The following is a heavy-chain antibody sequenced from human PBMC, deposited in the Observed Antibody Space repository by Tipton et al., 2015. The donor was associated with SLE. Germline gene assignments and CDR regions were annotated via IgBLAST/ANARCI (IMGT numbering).Heavy chain of an antibody. D-gene: IGHD6-13*01. V-gene: IGHV4-59*12. CDR2: IFYTGST. CDR3: ARAQLGLYDAFDI. CDR1: GGSISSYY. Sequence: TLSLTCTVSGGSISSYYWNWIRQPPGKGLEWIVYIFYTGSTNYNPSLQSRVTISVDTSKNQFSLKLSSVTAADTAVYYCARAQLGLYDAFDIWGQGTMVTVSS. J-gene: IGHJ3*02.